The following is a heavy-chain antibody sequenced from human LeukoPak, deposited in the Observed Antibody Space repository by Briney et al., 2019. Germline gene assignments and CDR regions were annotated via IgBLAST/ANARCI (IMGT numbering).Heavy chain of an antibody. D-gene: IGHD2-2*01. V-gene: IGHV4-4*07. Sequence: SETLSLTCAVYGGSFSGYYWSWIRQPAGKGLEWIGRIYTSGSTNYNPSLKSRVTISVDTSKNQFSLKLSSVTAADTAVYYCARDGYCSSTSCYWYAFDIWGQGTMVTVSS. J-gene: IGHJ3*02. CDR1: GGSFSGYY. CDR2: IYTSGST. CDR3: ARDGYCSSTSCYWYAFDI.